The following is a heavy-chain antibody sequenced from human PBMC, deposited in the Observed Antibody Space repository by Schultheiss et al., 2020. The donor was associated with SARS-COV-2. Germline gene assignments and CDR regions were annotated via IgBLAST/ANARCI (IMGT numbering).Heavy chain of an antibody. Sequence: SETLSLTCTVSGGSVRSGDYHWSWIRQPPGKGLEWIGYIYNSATTDYNPSLKSRVTMSTDTSKNQFSLKLSSVTAADTAVYYCARGGYYYDSSGRLDYWGQGSLVTVSS. V-gene: IGHV4-61*08. CDR1: GGSVRSGDYH. J-gene: IGHJ4*02. CDR3: ARGGYYYDSSGRLDY. CDR2: IYNSATT. D-gene: IGHD3-22*01.